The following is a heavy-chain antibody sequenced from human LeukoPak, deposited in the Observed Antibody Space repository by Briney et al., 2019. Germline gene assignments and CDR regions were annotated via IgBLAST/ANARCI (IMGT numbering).Heavy chain of an antibody. CDR3: AKDSGNRYYFDY. CDR2: VSGSGGTT. D-gene: IGHD1-14*01. Sequence: GGSLRLSCAASGFTFSSDGMSWVRQAPGKGLEWVSGVSGSGGTTYYADSVKGRFTIFRDNSKNMLYLQMNSLRVEDMAVYYCAKDSGNRYYFDYWGQGTLVTVSS. V-gene: IGHV3-23*01. J-gene: IGHJ4*02. CDR1: GFTFSSDG.